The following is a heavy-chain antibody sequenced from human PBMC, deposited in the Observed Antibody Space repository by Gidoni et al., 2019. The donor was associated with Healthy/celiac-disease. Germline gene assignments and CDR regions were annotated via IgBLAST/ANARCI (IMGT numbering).Heavy chain of an antibody. CDR1: AGSISSYY. V-gene: IGHV4-59*01. D-gene: IGHD6-19*01. J-gene: IGHJ4*02. CDR2: IYYSGST. CDR3: ASLSIAVAGTGFDY. Sequence: QVQLQETGPGLVKPSETLSLTCTVSAGSISSYYWSWIRQPPGKGLEWIGYIYYSGSTNYNPSLKSRVTISVDTSKNQFSLKLSSVTAADTAVYYCASLSIAVAGTGFDYWGQGTLVTVSS.